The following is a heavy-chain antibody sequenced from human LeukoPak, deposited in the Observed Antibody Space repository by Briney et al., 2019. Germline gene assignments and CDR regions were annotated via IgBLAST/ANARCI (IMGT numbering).Heavy chain of an antibody. V-gene: IGHV4-39*02. J-gene: IGHJ4*02. Sequence: SETLSLTCTVSGGSISSSSYYWGWIRQPPGKGLEWIGSIYYSGSTYYNPSLKSRVTISVDTSKNQFSLKLSSVTAADTAVYYCAKDPNRAIVVVTFADYWGQGTLVTVSS. D-gene: IGHD2-21*02. CDR3: AKDPNRAIVVVTFADY. CDR1: GGSISSSSYY. CDR2: IYYSGST.